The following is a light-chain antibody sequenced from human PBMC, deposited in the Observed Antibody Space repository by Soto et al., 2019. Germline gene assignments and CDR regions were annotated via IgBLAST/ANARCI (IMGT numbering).Light chain of an antibody. J-gene: IGKJ4*01. CDR2: DAS. CDR1: QSVNRN. CDR3: QKYNNGPLT. Sequence: EIVMTQSPATLSVSPGERATLSCRASQSVNRNLAWYQQKPGQTPRLLIYDASSRATGIPSRFSGSGSGTDFTLTISSLQSEDVAVYYCQKYNNGPLTFGGGTNVEIK. V-gene: IGKV3-15*01.